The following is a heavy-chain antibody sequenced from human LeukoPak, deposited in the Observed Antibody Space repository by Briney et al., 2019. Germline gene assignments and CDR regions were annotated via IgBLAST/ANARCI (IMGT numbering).Heavy chain of an antibody. V-gene: IGHV3-21*01. J-gene: IGHJ2*01. CDR1: GFTFSSYS. Sequence: GESLRLSCAASGFTFSSYSMNWVRQAPGKGLEWVSSISSSSSYIYYADSVKGRFTISRDNAKNSLYLQMNSLRAEDTAVYYCARGGYSSSWSDDWYFDLWGRGTLVTVSS. CDR3: ARGGYSSSWSDDWYFDL. D-gene: IGHD6-6*01. CDR2: ISSSSSYI.